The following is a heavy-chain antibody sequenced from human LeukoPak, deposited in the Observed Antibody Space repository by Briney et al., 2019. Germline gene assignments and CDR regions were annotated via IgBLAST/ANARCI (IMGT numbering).Heavy chain of an antibody. D-gene: IGHD3-22*01. CDR3: ARGREITLKVGR. V-gene: IGHV1-46*01. CDR2: INPRGGST. Sequence: ASVKISCKASGYTFTSYYMHWVRQAPVEGLEWMGIINPRGGSTSYAQKFQGRVSMTRDTSPSTVYIEMSRVRYEETAVYYRARGREITLKVGRWGQGTLVNVSS. CDR1: GYTFTSYY. J-gene: IGHJ4*02.